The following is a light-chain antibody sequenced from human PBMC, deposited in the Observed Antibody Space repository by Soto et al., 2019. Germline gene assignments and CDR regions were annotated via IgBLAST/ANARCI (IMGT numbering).Light chain of an antibody. Sequence: QSALTQPASVSGSPGQSITISCTGTSSDVGDYNYVSWYQQYPGEAPKVMIYDVSNRPSGVSNRFSGSKSGNTASLTISGLQAEDEADYYCSSYTRSNAVLFGGGTKLTVL. CDR3: SSYTRSNAVL. V-gene: IGLV2-14*01. J-gene: IGLJ2*01. CDR2: DVS. CDR1: SSDVGDYNY.